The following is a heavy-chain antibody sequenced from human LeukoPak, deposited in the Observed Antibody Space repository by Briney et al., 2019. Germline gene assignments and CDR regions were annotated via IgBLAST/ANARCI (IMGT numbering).Heavy chain of an antibody. J-gene: IGHJ5*02. CDR1: GFTFSSYG. D-gene: IGHD3-22*01. CDR2: IYYTGST. V-gene: IGHV4-30-4*07. Sequence: LRLSCAASGFTFSSYGMSWVRQPPGKGLDWIAYIYYTGSTYYNPSLKSRVTISLDTSKNQFSLKLTSVTAADTAVYYCARGGDSSGYEGRFDPWGQGTLVTVSS. CDR3: ARGGDSSGYEGRFDP.